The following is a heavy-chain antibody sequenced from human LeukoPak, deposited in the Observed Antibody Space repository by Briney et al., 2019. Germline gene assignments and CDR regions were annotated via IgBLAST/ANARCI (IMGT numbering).Heavy chain of an antibody. V-gene: IGHV3-30*18. D-gene: IGHD2-2*01. Sequence: GRSLRLSCAASGFTFSSYGMHWVRQAPGKGLEWVAVISYDGSNKYYADSVKGRFTISRDNSKNTLYLQMNSLRAEDTAVYYCAKDWGGGYCSGTSCYLDYWGQGTLVTVSS. CDR3: AKDWGGGYCSGTSCYLDY. CDR1: GFTFSSYG. J-gene: IGHJ4*02. CDR2: ISYDGSNK.